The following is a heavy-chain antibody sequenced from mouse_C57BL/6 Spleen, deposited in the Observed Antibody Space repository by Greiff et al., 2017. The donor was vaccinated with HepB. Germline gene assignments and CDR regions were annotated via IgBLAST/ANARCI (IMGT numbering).Heavy chain of an antibody. CDR1: GYTFTDYY. CDR2: INPNNGGT. J-gene: IGHJ3*01. V-gene: IGHV1-26*01. D-gene: IGHD2-2*01. CDR3: ARLVTTDFAY. Sequence: EVQLQQSGPELVKPGASVKISCKASGYTFTDYYMNWVKQSHGKSLEWIGDINPNNGGTSYNQKFKGKATLTVDKSSSTAYMELRSLTSEDSAVYYCARLVTTDFAYWGQGTLVTVSA.